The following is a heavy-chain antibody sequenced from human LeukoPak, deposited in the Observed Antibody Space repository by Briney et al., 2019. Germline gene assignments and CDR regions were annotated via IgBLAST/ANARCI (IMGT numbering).Heavy chain of an antibody. J-gene: IGHJ4*02. D-gene: IGHD3-22*01. CDR1: GGTFSNYI. CDR3: TRDQTRSIKSYDGSGYYRGYFDS. CDR2: IIPILGTT. V-gene: IGHV1-69*08. Sequence: ASVKVSCKASGGTFSNYIISWVRQAPGQGLEWMGRIIPILGTTNYAQKFQGRVTFTADKATSTVYMEMTRLRADDTAVYYCTRDQTRSIKSYDGSGYYRGYFDSWGQGTLVTVS.